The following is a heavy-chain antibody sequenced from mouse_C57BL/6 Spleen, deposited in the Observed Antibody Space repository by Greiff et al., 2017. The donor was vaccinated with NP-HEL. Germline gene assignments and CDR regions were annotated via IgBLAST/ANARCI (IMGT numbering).Heavy chain of an antibody. V-gene: IGHV1-69*01. CDR3: ARSGGYYFDY. J-gene: IGHJ2*01. Sequence: QVQLQQPGAELVMPGASVKLSCKASGYTFTSYWMHWVKQRPGQGLELIGEIDPSDSYTNYNQKFKGKSTLTVDKSSSTAYMQLSSLTSEDSAVYYCARSGGYYFDYWGQGTTLTVSS. CDR2: IDPSDSYT. CDR1: GYTFTSYW. D-gene: IGHD1-1*02.